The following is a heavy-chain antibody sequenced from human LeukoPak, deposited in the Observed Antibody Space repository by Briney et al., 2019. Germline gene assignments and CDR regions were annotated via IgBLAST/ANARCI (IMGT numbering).Heavy chain of an antibody. CDR3: AREVASLDY. D-gene: IGHD2-21*01. J-gene: IGHJ4*02. CDR1: GGSISSNIYY. Sequence: SETLSLTCTVSGGSISSNIYYWGWIRQPPGKGLEWIGSNSGNTYYNPSLKSRVTISVDTSKDQFSLKLSSVTAADTAVYYCAREVASLDYWGQGTLVTVSS. CDR2: NSGNT. V-gene: IGHV4-39*07.